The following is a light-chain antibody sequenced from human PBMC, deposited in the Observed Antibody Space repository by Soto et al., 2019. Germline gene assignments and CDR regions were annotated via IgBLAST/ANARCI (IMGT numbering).Light chain of an antibody. CDR1: QSVSSN. CDR2: GAS. V-gene: IGKV3-15*01. CDR3: QQYNNWPFPSWT. J-gene: IGKJ1*01. Sequence: EIVMTQSPATLSVSPGERATLSCRASQSVSSNFAWYQQKPGQAPRLLIYGASTRATGIPARFSGSGSGTEFTLTISSLQSEDFAVYDCQQYNNWPFPSWTFGQGTKVEIK.